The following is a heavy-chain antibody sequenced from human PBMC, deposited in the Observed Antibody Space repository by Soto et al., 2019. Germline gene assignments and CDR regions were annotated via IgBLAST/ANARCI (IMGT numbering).Heavy chain of an antibody. CDR2: IIPVLTIT. Sequence: QAQLVQSGAEVKKPGSSVRLSCSTSGGSFSSYTLNWVRQAPGQGLEWLVKIIPVLTITDYAQKVRERLTITAGKSSTTASMELTSLRSDDTAVYYCASRRYCGADCYKNYYFGMDVWGQGTTVTVSS. CDR1: GGSFSSYT. D-gene: IGHD2-21*02. V-gene: IGHV1-69*02. CDR3: ASRRYCGADCYKNYYFGMDV. J-gene: IGHJ6*02.